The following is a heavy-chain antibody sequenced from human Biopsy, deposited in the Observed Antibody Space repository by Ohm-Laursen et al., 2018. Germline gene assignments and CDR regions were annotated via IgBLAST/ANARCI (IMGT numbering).Heavy chain of an antibody. Sequence: SLRLSCASTGSGFRDYRVSWVRRAPGKGLEWVATIKEDGSEIKYVASVKGRFTISRDNTESNLYLQMNNLTAEDTAVYYFARGYSVWGQGTLVTVSS. CDR1: GSGFRDYR. J-gene: IGHJ4*02. D-gene: IGHD5-18*01. CDR2: IKEDGSEI. CDR3: ARGYSV. V-gene: IGHV3-7*01.